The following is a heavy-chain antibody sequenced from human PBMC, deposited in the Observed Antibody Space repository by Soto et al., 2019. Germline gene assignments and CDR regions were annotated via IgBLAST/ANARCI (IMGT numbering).Heavy chain of an antibody. Sequence: ASVKVSCKASGYTFTSYDINWVRQATGQGLEWMGWMNPNSGNTGYAQKFQGRVNMTRNTSISTAYMELSSLRSEDTAVYYCARTDNSGDRYYYYGMDVWGQGTTVTVSS. CDR2: MNPNSGNT. D-gene: IGHD1-20*01. V-gene: IGHV1-8*01. CDR1: GYTFTSYD. CDR3: ARTDNSGDRYYYYGMDV. J-gene: IGHJ6*02.